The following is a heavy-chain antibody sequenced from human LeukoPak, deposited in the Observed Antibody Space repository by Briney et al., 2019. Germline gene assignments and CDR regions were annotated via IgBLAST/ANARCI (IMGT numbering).Heavy chain of an antibody. CDR2: IRYDESDK. D-gene: IGHD2-2*01. CDR3: TTEEIPDGIVVVPAALDY. J-gene: IGHJ4*02. Sequence: PGGSLRLSCAASGFTFSSYGMNWVRQAPGKGLEWVAFIRYDESDKYYADSVKGRFTISRDDSKNTLYLQMNSLKTEDTAVYYCTTEEIPDGIVVVPAALDYWGQGTLVTVSS. V-gene: IGHV3-30*02. CDR1: GFTFSSYG.